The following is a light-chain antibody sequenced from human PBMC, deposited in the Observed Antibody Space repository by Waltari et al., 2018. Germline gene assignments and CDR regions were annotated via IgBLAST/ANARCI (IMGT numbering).Light chain of an antibody. CDR1: SRDGGSYNL. J-gene: IGLJ2*01. CDR3: CSYAGPATFVV. V-gene: IGLV2-23*02. CDR2: EVY. Sequence: QSALTQPASVSGSPGQSIPISCTGMSRDGGSYNLVFWYQQFPGRAPQPIIYEVYRRPSGISDRFSGSKSGNTASLTISGLRAEDEADYYCCSYAGPATFVVFGGGTKLTVL.